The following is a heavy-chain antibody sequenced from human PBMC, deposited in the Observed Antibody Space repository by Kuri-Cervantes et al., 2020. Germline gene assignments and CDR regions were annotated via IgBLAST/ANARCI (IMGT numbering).Heavy chain of an antibody. V-gene: IGHV4-4*07. J-gene: IGHJ4*02. CDR1: GGSISGYY. Sequence: SETLSLTCTVSGGSISGYYWSWIRQPAGKGLEWIGRIYTSGSTYYNPSLKSRVTISVDTSKNQFSLKLSSVTAADTAVYYCARVGYSSGNYYFDYWGQGTLVTVSS. CDR2: IYTSGST. D-gene: IGHD6-19*01. CDR3: ARVGYSSGNYYFDY.